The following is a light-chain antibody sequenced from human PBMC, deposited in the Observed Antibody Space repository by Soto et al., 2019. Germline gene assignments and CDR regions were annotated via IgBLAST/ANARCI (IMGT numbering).Light chain of an antibody. CDR1: SSNIGDNF. CDR3: GTWDNRLSVYV. CDR2: DND. J-gene: IGLJ1*01. V-gene: IGLV1-51*01. Sequence: QSVLTQPPSVSAAPGQKVTLSCSGISSNIGDNFVSWYRKVPGTAPKLLIYDNDKRPSGIPDRFSGSKSGTSAILGITGLQTGDEAAYFCGTWDNRLSVYVFGSGTKVTVL.